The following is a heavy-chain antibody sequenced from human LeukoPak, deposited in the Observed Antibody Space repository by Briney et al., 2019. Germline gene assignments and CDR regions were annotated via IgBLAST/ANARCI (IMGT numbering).Heavy chain of an antibody. CDR1: GFTFSSYG. CDR2: ISYDGSNK. CDR3: AHIWDIVVVPAAMPIFDY. Sequence: HPGGSLRLSCAASGFTFSSYGMHWVRQAPGKRLEWVAVISYDGSNKYYADSVKGRFTISRDNSKNTLYLQMNSLRAEDTAVYYCAHIWDIVVVPAAMPIFDYWGQGTLVTVSS. V-gene: IGHV3-30*03. J-gene: IGHJ4*02. D-gene: IGHD2-2*01.